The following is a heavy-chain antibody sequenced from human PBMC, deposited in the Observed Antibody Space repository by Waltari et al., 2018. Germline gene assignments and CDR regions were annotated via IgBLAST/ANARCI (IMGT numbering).Heavy chain of an antibody. V-gene: IGHV5-51*03. D-gene: IGHD1-1*01. CDR2: IYPSDSDT. CDR1: GYNFATYW. CDR3: ARGTPPDS. Sequence: EVQLVQSGAEVKKSGESMKISCQASGYNFATYWIGWVHQMPGKGLEGVAIIYPSDSDTRYSPSFEGRVTISADKSLNTAYLQWNTLRASDSAMYFCARGTPPDSWGHGTPLTVSS. J-gene: IGHJ5*01.